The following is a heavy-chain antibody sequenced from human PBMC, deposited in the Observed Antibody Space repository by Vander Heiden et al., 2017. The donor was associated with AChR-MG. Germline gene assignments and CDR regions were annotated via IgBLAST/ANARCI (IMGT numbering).Heavy chain of an antibody. CDR3: ARDHPYCSSTSCSYYYYYGMDV. D-gene: IGHD2-2*01. CDR2: IYYSGST. Sequence: QVQLQESGPGLVKPSPTLSLTCTVSCGSLSSGGYYWSWSRHHPGKGLEWIGYIYYSGSTYYNPSLKSRVTISVDTSKNQFSLKLSSVTAADTAVYYCARDHPYCSSTSCSYYYYYGMDVWGQGTTVTVSS. J-gene: IGHJ6*02. CDR1: CGSLSSGGYY. V-gene: IGHV4-31*03.